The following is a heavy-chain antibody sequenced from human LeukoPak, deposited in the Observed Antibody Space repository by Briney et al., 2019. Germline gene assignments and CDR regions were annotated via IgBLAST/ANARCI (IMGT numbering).Heavy chain of an antibody. Sequence: ASVKVSCKASGYTFSNYDINWVRQATGQGLEWIGWNNPKSGNTGYAQKFQGRGTMTRVNANNTAYMELTSLTFDDTAVYYCARGRGIAEFSIWGQGTLVTVSS. D-gene: IGHD3-10*01. CDR1: GYTFSNYD. J-gene: IGHJ4*02. V-gene: IGHV1-8*02. CDR3: ARGRGIAEFSI. CDR2: NNPKSGNT.